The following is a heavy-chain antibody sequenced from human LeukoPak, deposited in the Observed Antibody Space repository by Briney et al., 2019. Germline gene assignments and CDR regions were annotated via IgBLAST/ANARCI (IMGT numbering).Heavy chain of an antibody. V-gene: IGHV1-69*05. D-gene: IGHD1-26*01. J-gene: IGHJ4*02. Sequence: ASVKVSCKASGYTFTGYYMHWVRQAPGQGLEWMGGIIPIFGTANYAQKFQGRVTITTDESTSTAYMELSSLRSEDTAVYYCARAQSGSYIYWGQGTLVTVYS. CDR3: ARAQSGSYIY. CDR1: GYTFTGYY. CDR2: IIPIFGTA.